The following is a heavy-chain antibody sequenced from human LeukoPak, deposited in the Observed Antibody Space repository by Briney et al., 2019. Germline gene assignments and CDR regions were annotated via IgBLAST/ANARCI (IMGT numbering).Heavy chain of an antibody. Sequence: PGGSLKLSRAASGSGSNTYGMSSVRQAPGKGLECVANINQDGSETQYVDSVKARFTISRDNAENSLHLQVSSLRGEDSGSYYYASEPGYYEYWGQGTMVTVSS. D-gene: IGHD3-16*01. CDR2: INQDGSET. CDR3: ASEPGYYEY. J-gene: IGHJ3*01. V-gene: IGHV3-7*01. CDR1: GSGSNTYG.